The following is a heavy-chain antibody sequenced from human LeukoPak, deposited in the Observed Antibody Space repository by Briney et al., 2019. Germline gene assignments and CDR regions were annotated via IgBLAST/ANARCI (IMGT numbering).Heavy chain of an antibody. J-gene: IGHJ4*02. Sequence: SETLSLTCTVSGASISSYYWSWIRQSPGKGLEWIGYIHTSGDTKSNPYLKSRVTMSVDTSKNEFSLKLRSVAAADTALYYCARGHFDSSGYSNPLDSWGQGTLVTVSS. CDR1: GASISSYY. D-gene: IGHD3-22*01. CDR2: IHTSGDT. V-gene: IGHV4-4*09. CDR3: ARGHFDSSGYSNPLDS.